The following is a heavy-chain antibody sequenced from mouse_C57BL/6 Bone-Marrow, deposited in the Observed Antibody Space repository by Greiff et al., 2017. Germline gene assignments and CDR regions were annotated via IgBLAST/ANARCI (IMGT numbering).Heavy chain of an antibody. CDR2: IDPSDSYT. CDR1: GYTFTSYW. J-gene: IGHJ2*01. V-gene: IGHV1-69*01. CDR3: ARGGYYGSNFFDY. D-gene: IGHD1-1*01. Sequence: QVQLQQPGAELVMPGASVKLSCKASGYTFTSYWMHWVKQRPGQGLEWIGKIDPSDSYTNYNQKFKGKSTLTVDNSSSTAYMQISSLTSEDSAVYYCARGGYYGSNFFDYWGQGTTLTVSS.